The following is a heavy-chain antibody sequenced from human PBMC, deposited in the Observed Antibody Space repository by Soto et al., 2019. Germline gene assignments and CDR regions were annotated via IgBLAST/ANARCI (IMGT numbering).Heavy chain of an antibody. CDR2: ISSTTNYI. J-gene: IGHJ4*02. V-gene: IGHV3-21*06. CDR3: ARESEDLTSNFDY. Sequence: EVRLVESGGGLVKPGGSWRLPCAAPGFTFTRFSMNWVRRPPGKGLDWVPSISSTTNYINYGDSMKGRFTISRDNAKNSLYLEMNSLRAEDTAVYYCARESEDLTSNFDYWGQGTLVTVSS. CDR1: GFTFTRFS.